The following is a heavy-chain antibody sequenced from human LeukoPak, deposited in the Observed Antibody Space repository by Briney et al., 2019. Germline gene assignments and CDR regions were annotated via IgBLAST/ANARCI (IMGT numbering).Heavy chain of an antibody. CDR2: TRNKAKSYTT. Sequence: GGSLRLSCAASGFTLSDHYIDWVRQAPGEGLEGVSLTRNKAKSYTTEYAACVKGSFTISSDGSKRSEYLQMNSLKTEDTAVYYCARGSCSGGICYSGDYWGQGTLATVSS. J-gene: IGHJ4*02. D-gene: IGHD2-15*01. CDR3: ARGSCSGGICYSGDY. CDR1: GFTLSDHY. V-gene: IGHV3-72*01.